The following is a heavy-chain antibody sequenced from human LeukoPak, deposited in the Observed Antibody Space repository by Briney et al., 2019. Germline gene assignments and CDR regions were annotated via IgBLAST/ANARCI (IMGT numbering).Heavy chain of an antibody. CDR1: GGSISSGDYY. CDR3: ASLRAIATFDY. CDR2: IYYSGST. V-gene: IGHV4-30-4*08. J-gene: IGHJ4*02. D-gene: IGHD1-26*01. Sequence: SETLSLTCTVSGGSISSGDYYWSWIRHPPGKGLEWIGYIYYSGSTYYNPSIKSRVTISVDTSKNQFSLKLSSVTAADTAVYYCASLRAIATFDYWGQGTLVTVSS.